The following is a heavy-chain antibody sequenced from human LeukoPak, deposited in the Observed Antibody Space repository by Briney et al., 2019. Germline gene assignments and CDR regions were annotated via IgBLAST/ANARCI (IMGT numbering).Heavy chain of an antibody. V-gene: IGHV3-53*01. CDR3: VRASSTTAAGLFDY. Sequence: GGSLRLSCAASGVTVSSNFMSWVRQAPGKGLEWVSVLYSGGYTVYADSVKGRFTISRDNSENTLYLQMNSLRADDTAVYYCVRASSTTAAGLFDYWGQGTLLTVTS. CDR2: LYSGGYT. J-gene: IGHJ4*02. D-gene: IGHD6-13*01. CDR1: GVTVSSNF.